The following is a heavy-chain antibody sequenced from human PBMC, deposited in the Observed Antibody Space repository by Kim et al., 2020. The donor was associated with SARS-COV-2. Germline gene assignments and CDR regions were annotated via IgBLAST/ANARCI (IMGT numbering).Heavy chain of an antibody. J-gene: IGHJ5*02. Sequence: TNYAQKFQERVTITRDMSTSTAYMELSSLRSEDTAVYYCAATAGTGWFDPWGQGTLVTVSS. CDR2: T. V-gene: IGHV1-58*01. D-gene: IGHD6-13*01. CDR3: AATAGTGWFDP.